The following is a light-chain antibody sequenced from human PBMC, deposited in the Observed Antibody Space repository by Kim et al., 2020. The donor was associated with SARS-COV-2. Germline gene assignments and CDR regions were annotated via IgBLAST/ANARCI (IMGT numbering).Light chain of an antibody. Sequence: DIVMTQSPDSLAVSLGERATINCKSSQSVLYSSNNKNYLAWYQQKPGQPPKLLIYWASTRESGVPDRFSGGGSGTDFTLTISSLQAEDVAVYYCQQYYSTPPAFGGGTKLDIK. CDR2: WAS. CDR3: QQYYSTPPA. J-gene: IGKJ4*01. CDR1: QSVLYSSNNKNY. V-gene: IGKV4-1*01.